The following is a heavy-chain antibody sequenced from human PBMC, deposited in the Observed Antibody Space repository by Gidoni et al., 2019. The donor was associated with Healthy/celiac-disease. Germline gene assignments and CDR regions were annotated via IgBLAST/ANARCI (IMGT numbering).Heavy chain of an antibody. CDR1: GGSFSGYY. CDR2: INHSGST. Sequence: QVQLQQWGAGLLKPSETLSLTCAVYGGSFSGYYWSWIRQPPGKGLEWIGEINHSGSTNYNPSLKSRVTISVDTSKNQFSLKLSSVTAADTAVYYCGVGYCSSTSCPPWGQGTLVTVSS. CDR3: GVGYCSSTSCPP. J-gene: IGHJ5*02. V-gene: IGHV4-34*01. D-gene: IGHD2-2*01.